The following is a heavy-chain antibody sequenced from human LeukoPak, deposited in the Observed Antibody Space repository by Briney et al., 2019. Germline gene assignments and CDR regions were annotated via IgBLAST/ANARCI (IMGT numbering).Heavy chain of an antibody. V-gene: IGHV3-15*01. CDR3: TTHAEYYDIFTGYQYIAPDAFDI. D-gene: IGHD3-9*01. Sequence: GGALRLSCVASGFTFSNALMSWVREAPGKGLEWVGRIKSKTDGGTTEYAAPVKGTFTISRDDSKNTLYLQMNSLKTEDTAVYYCTTHAEYYDIFTGYQYIAPDAFDIWGQGTMVTVSS. J-gene: IGHJ3*02. CDR1: GFTFSNAL. CDR2: IKSKTDGGTT.